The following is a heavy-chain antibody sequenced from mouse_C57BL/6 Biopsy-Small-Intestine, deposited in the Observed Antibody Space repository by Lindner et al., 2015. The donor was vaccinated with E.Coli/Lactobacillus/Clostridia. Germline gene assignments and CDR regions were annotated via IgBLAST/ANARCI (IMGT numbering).Heavy chain of an antibody. V-gene: IGHV1-81*01. CDR2: IYLGRGHT. D-gene: IGHD1-1*01. CDR3: ARNFGTGYDYFDY. J-gene: IGHJ2*01. Sequence: VQLQESGAELTRPGASVKLACKASGYTFISYGISWVKQRTGQGLEWIGEIYLGRGHTYYNEKFKGKATLTADRSSSTAYMELRSLTSEDSAVYFCARNFGTGYDYFDYWGQGTTLTVSS. CDR1: GYTFISYG.